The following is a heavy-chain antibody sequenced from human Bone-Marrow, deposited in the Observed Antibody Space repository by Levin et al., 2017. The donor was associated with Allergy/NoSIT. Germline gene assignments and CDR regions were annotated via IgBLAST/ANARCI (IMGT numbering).Heavy chain of an antibody. CDR2: MYSGGST. V-gene: IGHV3-53*01. CDR1: GFTVNTNY. CDR3: ARGPPQWLVPGD. J-gene: IGHJ4*02. D-gene: IGHD6-19*01. Sequence: GGSLRLSCAASGFTVNTNYMSWVRQAPGKGLEWVSLMYSGGSTYYADSVKGRFTISRDNFENRVYLQMNSLRPEDTAVYYCARGPPQWLVPGDWGQGTLVTVSS.